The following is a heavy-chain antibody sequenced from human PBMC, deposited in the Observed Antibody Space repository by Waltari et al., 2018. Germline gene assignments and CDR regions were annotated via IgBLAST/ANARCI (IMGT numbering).Heavy chain of an antibody. CDR2: ISSSGSPI. J-gene: IGHJ3*02. CDR1: GFTFEGYE. V-gene: IGHV3-48*03. CDR3: ARFGDSGSFDI. Sequence: QLVQSGGGLVQPGGSLILSCGGSGFTFEGYEMNWVRQAPGKGLEWVSYISSSGSPIYYPDSVKGRFTISRDNAKSTLYLQMNSLRAEDTAVYYCARFGDSGSFDIWGQGTMVIVSS. D-gene: IGHD2-21*02.